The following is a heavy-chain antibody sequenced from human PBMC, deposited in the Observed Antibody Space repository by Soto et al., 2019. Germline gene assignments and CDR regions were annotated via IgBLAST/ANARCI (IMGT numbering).Heavy chain of an antibody. D-gene: IGHD4-17*01. CDR2: IWYDGSYK. V-gene: IGHV3-33*01. CDR3: ARDQNDYGDWGMDY. Sequence: PGGSLRLSCAASGFIFSRYGMHWVRQAPDKGLEWVAVIWYDGSYKYYADSVKGRFTISRDNSKNTLYLQMNSLRAEDTAVYYCARDQNDYGDWGMDYWGQGILVTVSS. J-gene: IGHJ4*02. CDR1: GFIFSRYG.